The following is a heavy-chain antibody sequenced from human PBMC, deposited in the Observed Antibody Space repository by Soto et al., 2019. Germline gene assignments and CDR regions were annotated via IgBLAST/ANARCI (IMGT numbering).Heavy chain of an antibody. D-gene: IGHD3-16*01. V-gene: IGHV3-30*18. Sequence: QVQLVESGGGVVQPGASLRLSCEASGFDFSSYAMHWVRQAPGKGRGWVGVISYDGNYIYYADSVKGRFTISRDNSKNTLYVQVNSLRPEDTAVYYCAKGILSATIGPYAMDVWGQGTTVTVSS. CDR3: AKGILSATIGPYAMDV. CDR2: ISYDGNYI. CDR1: GFDFSSYA. J-gene: IGHJ6*02.